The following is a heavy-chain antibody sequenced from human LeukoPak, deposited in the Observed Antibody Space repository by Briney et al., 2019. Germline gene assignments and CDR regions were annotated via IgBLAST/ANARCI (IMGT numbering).Heavy chain of an antibody. CDR2: IRSAVDTT. Sequence: PGGSLRLSCAASGFTMSNYGVSWVRQAPGKGLEWVSGIRSAVDTTHYADSVKGRFIISRDNSKNTLSLQLNSLRPEDTALYYCAKHFCTGLDCSLFDSWGQGTLVTVCS. CDR3: AKHFCTGLDCSLFDS. V-gene: IGHV3-23*01. D-gene: IGHD3/OR15-3a*01. J-gene: IGHJ4*02. CDR1: GFTMSNYG.